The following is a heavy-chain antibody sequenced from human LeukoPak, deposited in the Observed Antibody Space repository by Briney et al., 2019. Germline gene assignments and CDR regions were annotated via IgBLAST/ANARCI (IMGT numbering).Heavy chain of an antibody. CDR1: GGSISNYY. J-gene: IGHJ4*02. D-gene: IGHD3-22*01. CDR2: IYHSGST. Sequence: SETLSLTCTVSGGSISNYYWSWIRQPPGKELEWIGYIYHSGSTNYNPSLKSRVTISQDTSKNQYSLKLSSVTAADTAVYYCARNADDSSSYPYFDYWGQGTLVTVSS. CDR3: ARNADDSSSYPYFDY. V-gene: IGHV4-59*01.